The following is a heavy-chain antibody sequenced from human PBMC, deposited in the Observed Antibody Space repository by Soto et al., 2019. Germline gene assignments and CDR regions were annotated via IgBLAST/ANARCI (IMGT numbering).Heavy chain of an antibody. D-gene: IGHD2-2*03. CDR1: GYTFINYY. Sequence: SVKVSCKASGYTFINYYVHWVRQSPGQGLVLVGIIYPNDHQPFYAEKFQGRVTMTSDASTSNIFMEVTRLTSADTAIYLCARVLVKRAKDSSSGYYNWFDTWGQ. CDR2: IYPNDHQP. CDR3: ARVLVKRAKDSSSGYYNWFDT. V-gene: IGHV1-46*01. J-gene: IGHJ5*01.